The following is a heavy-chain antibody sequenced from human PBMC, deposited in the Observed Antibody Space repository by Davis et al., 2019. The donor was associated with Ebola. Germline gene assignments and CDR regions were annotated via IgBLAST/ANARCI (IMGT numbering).Heavy chain of an antibody. Sequence: PGGSLRLSCAASGFTFDDYGMSWVRQAPGKGLEWVSGINWNGGSTGYADSVKGRFTISRDNAKNSLYLQMNSLRAEDTAVYYCARGEGYGIAAAGRGNYWGQGTLVTVSS. V-gene: IGHV3-20*04. CDR1: GFTFDDYG. D-gene: IGHD6-13*01. CDR2: INWNGGST. J-gene: IGHJ4*02. CDR3: ARGEGYGIAAAGRGNY.